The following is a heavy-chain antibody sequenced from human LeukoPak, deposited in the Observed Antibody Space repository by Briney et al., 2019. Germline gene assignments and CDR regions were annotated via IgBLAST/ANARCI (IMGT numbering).Heavy chain of an antibody. CDR2: IYYSGST. CDR3: ARGGSYFDS. J-gene: IGHJ4*02. V-gene: IGHV4-59*01. Sequence: PSETLSLTCTVSGGSIRSYYWSWIRQPPGKGLEWIGYIYYSGSTNYNPSRKSRVTISVDTSKNQFSLILTSVTAADTAVYYCARGGSYFDSWGQGTLVTVSS. CDR1: GGSIRSYY. D-gene: IGHD1-26*01.